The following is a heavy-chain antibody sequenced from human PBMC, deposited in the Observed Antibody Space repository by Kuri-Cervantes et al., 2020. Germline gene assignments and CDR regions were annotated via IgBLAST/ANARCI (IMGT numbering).Heavy chain of an antibody. J-gene: IGHJ6*03. Sequence: ASVKVSCKASGYTFTGYYIHWVRQAPGQGLEWMGWIHPNSGGTNYAQNFKGRVTMTTDTSISTAYMELSRLRSGDTAVYYCARDLRKGTWIQLWSTDYYYMDVWGKGTTVTVSS. D-gene: IGHD5-18*01. V-gene: IGHV1-2*02. CDR3: ARDLRKGTWIQLWSTDYYYMDV. CDR2: IHPNSGGT. CDR1: GYTFTGYY.